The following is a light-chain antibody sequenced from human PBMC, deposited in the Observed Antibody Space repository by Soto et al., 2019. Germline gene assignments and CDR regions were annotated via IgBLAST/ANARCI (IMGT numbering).Light chain of an antibody. CDR3: SSYAGSNKVI. CDR2: EVN. V-gene: IGLV2-8*01. Sequence: QSALTQPPSASGSPGQSVTISCTGVSTDVGGYNYVSWYQQHPDKAPKLMIYEVNKRPSGVPDRFSGSKSGNTASLTVSGIQAEDEADYYCSSYAGSNKVIVAGGSELTVL. J-gene: IGLJ2*01. CDR1: STDVGGYNY.